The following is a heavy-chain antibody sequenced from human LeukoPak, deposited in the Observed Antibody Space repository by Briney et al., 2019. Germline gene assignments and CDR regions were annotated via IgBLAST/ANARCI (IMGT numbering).Heavy chain of an antibody. CDR2: ISAYNGNT. Sequence: GASVKVSCKASGYTFTSYGIRWVRQAPGQGFEWMGWISAYNGNTNYAQKLQGRVTMTTDTSTSTAYMELRRLRSDDTDVYYSAIDLNRWELPMPYYFDYWGQGTLVTVSS. D-gene: IGHD1-26*01. V-gene: IGHV1-18*01. CDR3: AIDLNRWELPMPYYFDY. CDR1: GYTFTSYG. J-gene: IGHJ4*02.